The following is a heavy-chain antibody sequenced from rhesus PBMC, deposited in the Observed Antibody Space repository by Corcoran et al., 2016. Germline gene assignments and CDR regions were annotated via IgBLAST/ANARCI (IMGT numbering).Heavy chain of an antibody. CDR1: GGSISSNY. D-gene: IGHD7-45*01. V-gene: IGHV4-169*01. CDR3: ARRRNWGSLCDY. CDR2: IYGSGRSS. Sequence: QLQLQESGPGLVKPSETLSVTCTVSGGSISSNYWSWIRQPPGKGLEWIGHIYGSGRSSNYNPARKSRVTLSVGTSKNRLSLKLSSVTAADTAVYYCARRRNWGSLCDYWGQGVLVTVSA. J-gene: IGHJ4*01.